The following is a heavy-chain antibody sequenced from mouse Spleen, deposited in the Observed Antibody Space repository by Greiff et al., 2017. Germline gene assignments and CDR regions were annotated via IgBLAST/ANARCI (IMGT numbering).Heavy chain of an antibody. Sequence: EVQRVESGGGLVKPGGSLKLSCAASGFTFSDYYMYWVRQTPEKRLEWVATISDGGSYTYYPDSVKGRFTISRDNAKNTLYLQMSSLKSEDTAMYYCARHYYGSSMVFDYWGQGTTLTVSS. CDR3: ARHYYGSSMVFDY. CDR1: GFTFSDYY. V-gene: IGHV5-4*02. D-gene: IGHD1-1*01. CDR2: ISDGGSYT. J-gene: IGHJ2*01.